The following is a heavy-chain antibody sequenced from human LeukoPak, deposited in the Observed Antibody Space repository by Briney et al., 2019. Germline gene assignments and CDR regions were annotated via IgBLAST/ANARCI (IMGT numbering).Heavy chain of an antibody. D-gene: IGHD3-9*01. CDR1: DGSISSYY. CDR2: IYTSGST. J-gene: IGHJ6*03. CDR3: ARLLTSYYYYYMDV. Sequence: SETLSLTCTVSDGSISSYYWGWIRQPPGKGLEWIGYIYTSGSTNYNPSLKSRVTISVDTSKNQFSLKLSSVTAADTAVYYCARLLTSYYYYYMDVWGKGTTVTVSS. V-gene: IGHV4-4*09.